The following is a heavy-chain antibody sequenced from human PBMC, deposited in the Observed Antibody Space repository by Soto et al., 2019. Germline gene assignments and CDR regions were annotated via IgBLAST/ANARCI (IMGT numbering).Heavy chain of an antibody. CDR3: ARTRGIPAAIFFDY. CDR1: GFTFSDYY. V-gene: IGHV3-11*06. CDR2: ISSSSSYT. D-gene: IGHD2-2*01. Sequence: GGSLRLSCAASGFTFSDYYMSWIRQAPGKGLEWVSYISSSSSYTNYADSVKGRFTISRDTAKNSLYLQMNSLRAEDTAVYYCARTRGIPAAIFFDYWGQGTLVTVSS. J-gene: IGHJ4*02.